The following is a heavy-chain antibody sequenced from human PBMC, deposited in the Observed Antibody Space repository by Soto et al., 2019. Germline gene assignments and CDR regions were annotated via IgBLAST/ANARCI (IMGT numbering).Heavy chain of an antibody. CDR3: ARIHRRQREWNFDY. J-gene: IGHJ4*02. D-gene: IGHD6-25*01. V-gene: IGHV4-34*01. CDR2: INHSGST. CDR1: GGSFSGYY. Sequence: SETLSLTCAVYGGSFSGYYWSWIRQPPGKGLEWIGEINHSGSTNYNPSLKSRVTISVDTSKNQFSLKLSSVTAADTAVYYCARIHRRQREWNFDYWGQGTLVTVSS.